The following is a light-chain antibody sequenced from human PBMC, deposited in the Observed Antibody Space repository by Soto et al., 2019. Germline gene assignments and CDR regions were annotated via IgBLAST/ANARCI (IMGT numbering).Light chain of an antibody. Sequence: QSVLTQPPSVSAAPGQKVTISCSGTSSNVGSHFVSWYLQLPGIAPKPLIYDNNQRPSGIPDRFSGSKSGTSATLDITGLQTGDEADYYCATWESSLSAGVFGGGTKLTVL. CDR2: DNN. CDR3: ATWESSLSAGV. J-gene: IGLJ2*01. V-gene: IGLV1-51*01. CDR1: SSNVGSHF.